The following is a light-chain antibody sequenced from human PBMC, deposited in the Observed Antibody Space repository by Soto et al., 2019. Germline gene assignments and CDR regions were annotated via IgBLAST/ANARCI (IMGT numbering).Light chain of an antibody. CDR2: RNN. Sequence: QSVLTQPPSASGTPGQRVTISCSGGSSNIGNNYVCWYQQLPGTAPKLLIYRNNQRPSGVPDRFSGSKSGTSASLAISGLRSEDEADYYFATYDDSLSGDVVFGGWTKLTAL. V-gene: IGLV1-47*01. J-gene: IGLJ2*01. CDR1: SSNIGNNY. CDR3: ATYDDSLSGDVV.